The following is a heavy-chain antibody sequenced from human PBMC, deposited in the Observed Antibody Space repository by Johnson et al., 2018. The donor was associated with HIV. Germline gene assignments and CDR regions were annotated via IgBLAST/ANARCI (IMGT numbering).Heavy chain of an antibody. CDR1: GFTFSSYG. D-gene: IGHD3-22*01. CDR3: AKDLYYYDSSGSVGAFDI. CDR2: IRYDGSNK. Sequence: QVQLVESGGGVVQPGRSLRLSCAASGFTFSSYGMHWVRQAPGKGLEWVAFIRYDGSNKYYADSVKGRFPISRDNSKNTLYLQMNSLRAEDTAVYYCAKDLYYYDSSGSVGAFDIWGQGTMVTVSS. V-gene: IGHV3-30*02. J-gene: IGHJ3*02.